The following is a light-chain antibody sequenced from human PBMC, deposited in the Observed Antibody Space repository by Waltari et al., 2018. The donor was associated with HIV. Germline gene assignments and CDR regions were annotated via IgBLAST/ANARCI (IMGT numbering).Light chain of an antibody. V-gene: IGLV2-14*01. CDR2: EVT. Sequence: QSALTQPASVSGSPGQSITISCTGTSFDVGDYNYVSWYKHHPGTAPKLLIYEVTNRPSVVASRCAASKAGNAAALTISVLPADDEADYYCISYRSGFTLMFGGGTKLTVL. J-gene: IGLJ3*02. CDR3: ISYRSGFTLM. CDR1: SFDVGDYNY.